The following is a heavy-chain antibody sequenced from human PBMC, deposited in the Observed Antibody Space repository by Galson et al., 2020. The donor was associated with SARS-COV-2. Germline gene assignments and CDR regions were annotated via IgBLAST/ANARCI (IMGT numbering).Heavy chain of an antibody. J-gene: IGHJ4*02. Sequence: GGSLRLSCAGSGFTFSYYVISWVRQAPGKGLEWVSSISGGGENTYYADAVKGRFTISRDNSKNMLYLQMDSLRADDMAVYYCARDKFCSGGTGWGSWDVWGQGTLVTVSS. D-gene: IGHD2-15*01. V-gene: IGHV3-23*01. CDR1: GFTFSYYV. CDR2: ISGGGENT. CDR3: ARDKFCSGGTGWGSWDV.